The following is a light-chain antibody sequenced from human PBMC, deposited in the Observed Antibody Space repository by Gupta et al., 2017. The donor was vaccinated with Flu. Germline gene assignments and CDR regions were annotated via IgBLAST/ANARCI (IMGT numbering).Light chain of an antibody. J-gene: IGLJ1*01. Sequence: QSALTQPPSVSGSPGQSVTISCTGTSSDVGSYNRVSWYQQPPGTAPKLMIYDVSNRPSGVPDRFSGSKSGNTASLTISGLQADDEADYYCSSYTSSSTYFFGTGTKVTVL. V-gene: IGLV2-18*02. CDR3: SSYTSSSTYF. CDR1: SSDVGSYNR. CDR2: DVS.